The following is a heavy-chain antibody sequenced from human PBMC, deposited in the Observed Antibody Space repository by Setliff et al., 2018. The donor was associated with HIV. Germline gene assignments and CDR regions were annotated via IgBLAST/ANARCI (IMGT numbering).Heavy chain of an antibody. D-gene: IGHD4-17*01. J-gene: IGHJ4*02. CDR3: AKGAGFYGDYTFDH. Sequence: SETLSLTCTVSGPSINIHYWSWIRQSPGKAFEWVGYIYSTGSTNYNPSLQSRVTISMVASRNQFSLKVTSVTAADTAVYYCAKGAGFYGDYTFDHWGQGRQVTVSS. CDR1: GPSINIHY. V-gene: IGHV4-59*11. CDR2: IYSTGST.